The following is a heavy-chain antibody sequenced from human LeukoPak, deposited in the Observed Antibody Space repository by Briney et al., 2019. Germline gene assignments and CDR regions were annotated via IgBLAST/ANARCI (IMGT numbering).Heavy chain of an antibody. CDR1: GFTVSSNY. CDR2: IYSGGST. Sequence: GGSLRLSCAASGFTVSSNYMSWVRQAPGKGLEWVSVIYSGGSTYYADSVKGRFTISRDNSKNSLYLQMNSLRAEDTAMYYCARDYCSGGRCYSVDYWGQGTLVTVSS. D-gene: IGHD2-15*01. V-gene: IGHV3-66*01. J-gene: IGHJ4*02. CDR3: ARDYCSGGRCYSVDY.